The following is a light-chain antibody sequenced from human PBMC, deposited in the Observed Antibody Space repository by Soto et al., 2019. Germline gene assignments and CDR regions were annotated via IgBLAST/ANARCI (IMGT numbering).Light chain of an antibody. J-gene: IGKJ1*01. CDR3: QQYYSTPGT. V-gene: IGKV4-1*01. Sequence: DIVMTQSPDSLAVSLGERATINCKSSQSVLYSSNNKNYLAWYQQKPGQPPKLLIYWASTRESGVPGRFSGSGSGTDFPLTISSLQAEDVAVYYCQQYYSTPGTFGQGTQVEIK. CDR1: QSVLYSSNNKNY. CDR2: WAS.